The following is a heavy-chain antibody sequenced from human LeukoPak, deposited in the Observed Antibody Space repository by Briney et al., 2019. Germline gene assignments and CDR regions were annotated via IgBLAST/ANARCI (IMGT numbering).Heavy chain of an antibody. CDR2: IWYDGSNK. V-gene: IGHV3-33*01. J-gene: IGHJ4*02. Sequence: GGSLRLSCTASGSTFSDYGMHWVRQPPGKGLEWVAIIWYDGSNKKYEDSVKGRFTISRDNSKNTLYLQMNSLRAEDTAVYYCARGVDYYENSGTIDYWGQGTLVTVSS. CDR3: ARGVDYYENSGTIDY. CDR1: GSTFSDYG. D-gene: IGHD3-22*01.